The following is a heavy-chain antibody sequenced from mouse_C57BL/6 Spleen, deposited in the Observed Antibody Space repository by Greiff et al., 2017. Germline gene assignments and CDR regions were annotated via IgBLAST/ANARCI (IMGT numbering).Heavy chain of an antibody. CDR1: GFTFSDYG. J-gene: IGHJ4*01. CDR3: ARRRLTAYYAMDY. D-gene: IGHD1-2*01. V-gene: IGHV5-17*01. CDR2: ISSGSSTI. Sequence: EVLVVESGGGLVKPGGSLKLSCAASGFTFSDYGMHWVRQAPEKGLEWVAYISSGSSTIYYADTVKGRFTISRDNAKNTLFLQMTSLRSEDTAMYYCARRRLTAYYAMDYWGQGTSVTVSS.